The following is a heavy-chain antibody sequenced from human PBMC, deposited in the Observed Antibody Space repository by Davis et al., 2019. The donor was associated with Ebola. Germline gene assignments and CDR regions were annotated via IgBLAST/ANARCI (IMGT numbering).Heavy chain of an antibody. V-gene: IGHV1-69*13. CDR3: AKHIVVVIAIPLYYYGMDV. CDR1: GGTFSSYA. J-gene: IGHJ6*02. Sequence: SVKVSCKASGGTFSSYAISWVRQAPGQGLEWMGGIIPIFGTANYAQKFQGRVTITADESTSTAYMELSSLRSEDTAVYYCAKHIVVVIAIPLYYYGMDVWGQGTTVTVSS. D-gene: IGHD2-21*01. CDR2: IIPIFGTA.